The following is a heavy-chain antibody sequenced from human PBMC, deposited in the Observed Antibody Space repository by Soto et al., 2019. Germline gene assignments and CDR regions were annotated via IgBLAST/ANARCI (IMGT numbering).Heavy chain of an antibody. Sequence: QVQLQESGPGLVKPSQTLSLTCTVSGGSISSGGYYWSWIRQHPGKGLEWIGYIYYSGSTYYNPSLKSRVTISVDTSKNQFSLKLSSVTAADTAVYYCARDSTSSGWYVPYAFDIWGQGTMVTVSS. J-gene: IGHJ3*02. CDR3: ARDSTSSGWYVPYAFDI. D-gene: IGHD6-19*01. V-gene: IGHV4-31*03. CDR1: GGSISSGGYY. CDR2: IYYSGST.